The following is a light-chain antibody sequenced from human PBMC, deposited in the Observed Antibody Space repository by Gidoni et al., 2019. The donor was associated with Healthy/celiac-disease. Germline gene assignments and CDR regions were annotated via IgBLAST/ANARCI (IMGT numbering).Light chain of an antibody. J-gene: IGKJ3*01. CDR1: QSISSY. CDR2: AAS. CDR3: QRSYSTPL. Sequence: DIQMTQSPSSLSASVGDRVTITCRASQSISSYLNWYQQKPGKAPKLLIYAASSLQSGVPSRFGGSGSGTDFTLTISSLQPEDFATYYCQRSYSTPLFGPGTKVDIK. V-gene: IGKV1-39*01.